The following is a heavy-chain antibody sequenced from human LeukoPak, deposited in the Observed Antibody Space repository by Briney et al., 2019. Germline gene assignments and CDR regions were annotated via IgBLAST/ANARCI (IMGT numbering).Heavy chain of an antibody. V-gene: IGHV3-21*01. D-gene: IGHD3-16*01. Sequence: PGGSLRLSCAASGFNFSTHTMNWVLQAPGKGLEWVSSISKSSTYIYYTDSVKGRFTISRDNAKNSLYLQMNSLRAEDTAVYYCARDLFDFYTWGSYGSFDIWGQGTMVTVSS. J-gene: IGHJ3*02. CDR1: GFNFSTHT. CDR3: ARDLFDFYTWGSYGSFDI. CDR2: ISKSSTYI.